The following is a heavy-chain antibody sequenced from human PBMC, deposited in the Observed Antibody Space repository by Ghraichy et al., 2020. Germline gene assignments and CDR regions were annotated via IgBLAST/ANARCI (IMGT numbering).Heavy chain of an antibody. D-gene: IGHD4-17*01. J-gene: IGHJ5*02. CDR2: IYYSGST. CDR3: AREAVTTFENWFDP. V-gene: IGHV4-61*01. CDR1: GGSVSSGSYY. Sequence: SQTLSLTCTVSGGSVSSGSYYWSWIRQPPGKGLEWIGYIYYSGSTNYNPSLKSRVTISVDTSKNQFSLKLSSVTAADTAVYYCAREAVTTFENWFDPWGQGTLVTVSS.